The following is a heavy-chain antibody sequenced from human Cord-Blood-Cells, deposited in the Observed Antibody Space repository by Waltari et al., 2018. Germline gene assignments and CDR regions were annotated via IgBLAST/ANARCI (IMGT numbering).Heavy chain of an antibody. CDR3: ARQPYDFWSGYYLDY. D-gene: IGHD3-3*01. CDR1: GGSISSSSYY. Sequence: QLQLQESGPGLVKPSETLSLTCTVPGGSISSSSYYLGWIRQPPGKGLEWIGSMYYSGSTYSNPSLKGRITLSVDTSKTQFSLRLSSVTAADTAVYYCARQPYDFWSGYYLDYWGQGTLVTVSS. CDR2: MYYSGST. V-gene: IGHV4-39*01. J-gene: IGHJ4*02.